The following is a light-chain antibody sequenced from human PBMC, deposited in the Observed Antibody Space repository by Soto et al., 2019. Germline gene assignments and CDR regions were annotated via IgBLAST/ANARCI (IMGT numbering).Light chain of an antibody. CDR2: EVN. Sequence: QYALTQPPSASGSPGESVTMSCSGTSRDVGGYVYVSWFQQHPGKAPTLIIFEVNKRPSGVPDRFSGSRSGNTASLTVSGLQLEDEADYYCSSYAGGNKMVFGGGTKLTVL. V-gene: IGLV2-8*01. CDR3: SSYAGGNKMV. CDR1: SRDVGGYVY. J-gene: IGLJ2*01.